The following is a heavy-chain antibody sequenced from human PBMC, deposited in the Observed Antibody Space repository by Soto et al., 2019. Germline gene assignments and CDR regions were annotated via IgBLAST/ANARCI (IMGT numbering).Heavy chain of an antibody. D-gene: IGHD3-10*01. J-gene: IGHJ4*02. CDR2: ISFDGSDT. CDR1: GFSFSTYP. Sequence: GGSLRLSCVASGFSFSTYPMHWFRQAPGKGLDWVAVISFDGSDTYYADSVKGRFTISRDNSRNTLYLQMNSLRAEDTAVYYCARVGVSSASYSFYFDYWGRGILVTVSS. CDR3: ARVGVSSASYSFYFDY. V-gene: IGHV3-30-3*01.